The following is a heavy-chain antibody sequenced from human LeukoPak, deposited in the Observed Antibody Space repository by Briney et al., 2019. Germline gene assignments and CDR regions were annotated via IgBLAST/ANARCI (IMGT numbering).Heavy chain of an antibody. D-gene: IGHD5-18*01. Sequence: LRLSCAASGFTFSSYSMNWVRQHPGKGLEWIGYIYYSGSTYYNPSLKSRVTISVDTSKNQFSLKLSSVTAADTAVYYCARGTRGYSYGYVHWGQGTLVTVSS. CDR1: GFTFSSYS. J-gene: IGHJ4*02. CDR2: IYYSGST. CDR3: ARGTRGYSYGYVH. V-gene: IGHV4-31*02.